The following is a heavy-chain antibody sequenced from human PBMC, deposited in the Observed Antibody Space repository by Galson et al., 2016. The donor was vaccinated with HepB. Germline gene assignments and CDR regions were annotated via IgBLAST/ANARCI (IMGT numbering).Heavy chain of an antibody. V-gene: IGHV3-53*01. D-gene: IGHD4-17*01. CDR1: GFTVSGNY. CDR2: IYTDGDT. CDR3: AREGGRDYGDYLAY. Sequence: SLRLSCAASGFTVSGNYMSWVRLPPGKGLEWVSVIYTDGDTYYADSVTGRFTASRDQYQNTLYLQMNSRSGEDTAVYYCAREGGRDYGDYLAYWGQGTLVTVSS. J-gene: IGHJ4*02.